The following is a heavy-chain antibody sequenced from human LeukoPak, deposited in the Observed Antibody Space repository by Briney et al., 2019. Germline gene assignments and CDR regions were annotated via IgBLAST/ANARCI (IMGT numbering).Heavy chain of an antibody. CDR1: GFTFSIYW. D-gene: IGHD1-20*01. CDR3: AKDEEVTGTNLGLILDAFDI. Sequence: PGGSLRLSCAASGFTFSIYWMSWVRQAPGKGLEWVANIKQDGSEKYYVDSVKGRFTISRDNAKNSLYLQMNSLRAEDTAVYFCAKDEEVTGTNLGLILDAFDIWGQGTMVTVSS. V-gene: IGHV3-7*03. J-gene: IGHJ3*02. CDR2: IKQDGSEK.